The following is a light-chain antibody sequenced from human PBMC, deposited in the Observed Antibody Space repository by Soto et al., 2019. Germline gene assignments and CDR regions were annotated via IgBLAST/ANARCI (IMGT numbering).Light chain of an antibody. CDR3: QQSYSTPRT. J-gene: IGKJ1*01. V-gene: IGKV1-39*01. Sequence: DIPMTQSPSSLSASVGDRVTITCRASQSISSYLNWYQQKPGKAPKLLIYAASNLQSGVPSRFSGSGSGTDFTLTISSLLPEDFATYYCQQSYSTPRTFGQGTKVEIK. CDR2: AAS. CDR1: QSISSY.